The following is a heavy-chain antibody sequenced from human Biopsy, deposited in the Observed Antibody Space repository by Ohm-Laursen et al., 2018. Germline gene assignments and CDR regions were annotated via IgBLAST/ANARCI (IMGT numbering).Heavy chain of an antibody. CDR3: AKDRYPSSWHYYYGMDV. D-gene: IGHD6-13*01. Sequence: SLRLSCTAFGFSFDNYVMHWVRQAPGKGLEWVSGISWNSDSIGYADSVKGRFTISRDNAKNSLYLQMNSLRSEDTALYYCAKDRYPSSWHYYYGMDVWGQGTTVTVSS. J-gene: IGHJ6*02. V-gene: IGHV3-9*01. CDR1: GFSFDNYV. CDR2: ISWNSDSI.